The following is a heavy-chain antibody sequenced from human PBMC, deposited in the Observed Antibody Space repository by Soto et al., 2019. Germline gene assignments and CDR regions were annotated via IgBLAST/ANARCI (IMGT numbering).Heavy chain of an antibody. D-gene: IGHD1-26*01. CDR1: GFSFGPYW. Sequence: EVQLAESGGGLVQPGGSLRLSCAASGFSFGPYWMHWVRQAPGKGLVWVSRINSDGSRTDYADSVKGRFTISRDNARNTLDMQMNSLRVEDTAVYYCARGGSGSYGDYYGMDVWGQGTTVTVSS. J-gene: IGHJ6*02. V-gene: IGHV3-74*02. CDR3: ARGGSGSYGDYYGMDV. CDR2: INSDGSRT.